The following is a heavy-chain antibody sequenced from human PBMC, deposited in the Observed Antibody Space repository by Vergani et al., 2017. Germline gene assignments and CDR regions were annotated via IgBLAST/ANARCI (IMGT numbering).Heavy chain of an antibody. D-gene: IGHD3-9*01. CDR3: ARDVGEYYDILTGFSFFDY. CDR1: GDSISSNNW. Sequence: QVQLQESGPGLVKPSGTLSLTCAVSGDSISSNNWWSWVRQPPGKGLEWIGEIHHSVSTNYNPSLKSRVTMSVDKSRNQFSLTVSSVTAADTAVYYCARDVGEYYDILTGFSFFDYWGQGTLVTVSS. V-gene: IGHV4-4*02. CDR2: IHHSVST. J-gene: IGHJ4*02.